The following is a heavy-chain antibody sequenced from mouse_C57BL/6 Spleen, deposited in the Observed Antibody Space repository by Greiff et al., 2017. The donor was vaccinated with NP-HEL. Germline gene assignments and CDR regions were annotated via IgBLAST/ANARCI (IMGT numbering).Heavy chain of an antibody. J-gene: IGHJ4*01. CDR3: ARPSSGYVDYAMDY. CDR1: GFNIKDYY. CDR2: IDPEDGET. D-gene: IGHD3-2*02. V-gene: IGHV14-2*01. Sequence: VQLQQSGAELVKPGASVKLSCTASGFNIKDYYMHWVKQRTEQGLEWIGRIDPEDGETKYAPKFQGKATITADTSSNTADLQLSSLTSEDTAVYYCARPSSGYVDYAMDYWGQGTSVTVSS.